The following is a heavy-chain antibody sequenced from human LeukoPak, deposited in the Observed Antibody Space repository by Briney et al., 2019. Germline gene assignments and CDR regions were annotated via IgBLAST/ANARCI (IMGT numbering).Heavy chain of an antibody. CDR2: TSSSSGTI. V-gene: IGHV3-48*01. Sequence: GGSLRLSCAASGFTFSSYSMNWVRQAPGKGLEWVSYTSSSSGTINYADSVKGRFTISGDNARNSLYLQMNSLRAEDTAVYYCARDHNYAFDYWGQGTLVTVSS. CDR3: ARDHNYAFDY. J-gene: IGHJ4*02. CDR1: GFTFSSYS. D-gene: IGHD5-18*01.